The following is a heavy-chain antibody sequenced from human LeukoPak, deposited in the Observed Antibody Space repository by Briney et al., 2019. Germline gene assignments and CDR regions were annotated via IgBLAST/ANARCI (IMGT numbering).Heavy chain of an antibody. CDR1: GFTFSSYA. D-gene: IGHD1-1*01. J-gene: IGHJ4*02. Sequence: GGSLRLSCAASGFTFSSYAMSWVRQAPGKGLEWVAFIRYDGSNKYYADSVKGRFTISRDNSKNTLYLQMNSLRAEDTAVYYCARENSNWNDGYYFDYWGQGTLVTVSS. CDR2: IRYDGSNK. V-gene: IGHV3-30*02. CDR3: ARENSNWNDGYYFDY.